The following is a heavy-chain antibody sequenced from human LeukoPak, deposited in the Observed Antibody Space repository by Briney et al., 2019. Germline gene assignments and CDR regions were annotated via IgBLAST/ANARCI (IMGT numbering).Heavy chain of an antibody. Sequence: SETLSLTCTVSGGSISSGGYYWSWIRQHPGKGLEWIGYIYYSGSTYYNPSLKSRVTISVDTSKNQFSLKLSSVTAADTAMYYCARDLIYYGSGSSNWFDPWGQGTLVTVSS. D-gene: IGHD3-10*01. V-gene: IGHV4-31*03. J-gene: IGHJ5*02. CDR2: IYYSGST. CDR3: ARDLIYYGSGSSNWFDP. CDR1: GGSISSGGYY.